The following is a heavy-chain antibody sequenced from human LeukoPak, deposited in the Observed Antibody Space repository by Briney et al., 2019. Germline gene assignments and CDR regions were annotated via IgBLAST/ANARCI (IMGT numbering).Heavy chain of an antibody. J-gene: IGHJ1*01. D-gene: IGHD6-6*01. V-gene: IGHV1-18*01. Sequence: ASVKVSCKASGYTFTSYGISWVRQAPGQGLEWMGWISAYNGNTNYAQKLQGRVTMTTDTSTSTAYMELRSLRSDDTAVYYCARDLSSSSTAYFHHWGQGTLVTVSS. CDR3: ARDLSSSSTAYFHH. CDR2: ISAYNGNT. CDR1: GYTFTSYG.